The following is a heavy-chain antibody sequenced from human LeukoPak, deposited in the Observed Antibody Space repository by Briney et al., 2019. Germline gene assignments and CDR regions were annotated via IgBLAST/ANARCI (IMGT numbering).Heavy chain of an antibody. V-gene: IGHV4-38-2*01. J-gene: IGHJ4*02. CDR1: GFRISRTHF. CDR3: ARVAAGNTMFDF. D-gene: IGHD3-10*01. Sequence: SETLSRTCVVSGFRISRTHFWGWIRQAPGKEMEWLGSVFHTGITYYNPSVRGRVTISVDTSNNQFSLNLYSATAADTAVYYCARVAAGNTMFDFWGRGTLVAVSP. CDR2: VFHTGIT.